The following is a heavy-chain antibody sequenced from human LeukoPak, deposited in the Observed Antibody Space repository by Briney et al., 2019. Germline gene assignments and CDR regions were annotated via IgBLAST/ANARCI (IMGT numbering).Heavy chain of an antibody. J-gene: IGHJ5*02. D-gene: IGHD6-19*01. CDR3: ASLRYSSGLYNWFDA. CDR1: GGTFSSYA. V-gene: IGHV1-69*04. CDR2: IIPILGIA. Sequence: ASVKVSCKASGGTFSSYAISWVRQAPGQGLEWMGRIIPILGIANYAQKFQGRVTITADKSTSTAYMELSSLRSEDTAVYYCASLRYSSGLYNWFDAWGQGTLVTVSS.